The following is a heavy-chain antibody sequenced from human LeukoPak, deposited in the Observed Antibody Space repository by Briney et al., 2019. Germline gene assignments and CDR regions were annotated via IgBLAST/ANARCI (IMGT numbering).Heavy chain of an antibody. CDR2: IYDSGST. J-gene: IGHJ1*01. CDR1: GGSISSGAYY. CDR3: ARGIAAVGTYSAEYFQH. Sequence: SETLSLTCTVSGGSISSGAYYWTWIRQHPGRGLEWIGYIYDSGSTYYNPSLKSRVSISVDTSKSQFSLRLTSVTAADTAVYYCARGIAAVGTYSAEYFQHWGQGTLVTVSS. V-gene: IGHV4-31*03. D-gene: IGHD6-13*01.